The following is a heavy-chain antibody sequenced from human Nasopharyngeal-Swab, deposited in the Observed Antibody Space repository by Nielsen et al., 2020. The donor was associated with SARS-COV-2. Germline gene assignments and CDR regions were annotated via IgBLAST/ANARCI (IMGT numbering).Heavy chain of an antibody. D-gene: IGHD3-3*01. Sequence: GESLKISCAASGFTFSNYGMSWARQAPGEGPEWVSYISGTNTIYYEDSVKGRFTISRDNTKNSLYLQMNSLRAEDTAVYYCARSLSARKNTIFGVHDSYWFDSWGQGTLVTVSS. CDR3: ARSLSARKNTIFGVHDSYWFDS. CDR2: ISGTNTI. CDR1: GFTFSNYG. V-gene: IGHV3-48*04. J-gene: IGHJ5*01.